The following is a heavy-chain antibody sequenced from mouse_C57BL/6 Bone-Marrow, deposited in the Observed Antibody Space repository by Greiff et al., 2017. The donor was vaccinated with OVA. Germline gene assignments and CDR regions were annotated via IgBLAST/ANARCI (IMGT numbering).Heavy chain of an antibody. CDR3: ARDGPWFAY. V-gene: IGHV5-4*01. CDR1: GFTFSSYA. CDR2: ISDGGSYT. Sequence: EVQGVESGGGLVKPGGSLKLSCAASGFTFSSYAMSWVRQTPEKRLEWVATISDGGSYTYYPDNVKGRFTISRDNAKNNLYLQMSHLKSEDTAMYYCARDGPWFAYWGQGTLVTVSA. J-gene: IGHJ3*01.